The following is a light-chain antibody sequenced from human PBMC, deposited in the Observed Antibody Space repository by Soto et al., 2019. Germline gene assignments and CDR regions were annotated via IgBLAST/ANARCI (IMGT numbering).Light chain of an antibody. V-gene: IGKV1-5*03. Sequence: DIQMTQSPSTLSASVGDRVTITCRASQSISSWLAWYQQKPGKAPKLLIYKASSLESGVPSRFSGSGSGTEFTLTISSLQPDDFATYYCQLHNSYSTFCQGINVEIK. J-gene: IGKJ1*01. CDR2: KAS. CDR3: QLHNSYST. CDR1: QSISSW.